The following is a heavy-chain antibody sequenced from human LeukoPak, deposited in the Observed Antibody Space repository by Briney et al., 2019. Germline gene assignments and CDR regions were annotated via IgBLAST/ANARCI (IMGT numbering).Heavy chain of an antibody. CDR3: ARVGSGSYSGYFDY. CDR2: IIPIFGTA. CDR1: GYTFTNYA. Sequence: ASVKVSCKASGYTFTNYAMNWVRQAPGQGLEWMGGIIPIFGTANYAQKFQGRVTITADESTSTAYMELSSLRSEDTAVYYCARVGSGSYSGYFDYWGQGTLVTVSS. V-gene: IGHV1-69*13. D-gene: IGHD1-26*01. J-gene: IGHJ4*02.